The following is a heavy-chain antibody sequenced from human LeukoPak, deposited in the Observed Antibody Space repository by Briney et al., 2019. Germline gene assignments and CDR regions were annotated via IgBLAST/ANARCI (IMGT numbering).Heavy chain of an antibody. Sequence: SVKVSCKASGGTFSSYAISWVRQAPGQGLEWMGGIIPIFGTANYAQKFQGRVTITADESTSTAYMELSSLRSADTAVYYCARDRGDILTGSTDAFDIWGQGTMVTVSS. CDR2: IIPIFGTA. V-gene: IGHV1-69*13. D-gene: IGHD3-9*01. J-gene: IGHJ3*02. CDR1: GGTFSSYA. CDR3: ARDRGDILTGSTDAFDI.